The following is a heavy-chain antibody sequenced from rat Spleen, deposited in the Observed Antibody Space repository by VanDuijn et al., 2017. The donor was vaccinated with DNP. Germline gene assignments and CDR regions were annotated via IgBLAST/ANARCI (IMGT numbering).Heavy chain of an antibody. CDR3: ARHELRGSYYYFDY. CDR2: ISTGGCNT. D-gene: IGHD1-12*02. J-gene: IGHJ3*01. Sequence: EVQLVESGGGLVQPGRSLKLSCAASGFTFNDYNMAWVRQAPTKGLEWVASISTGGCNTYYRDSVKGRFTISRDNAKNTLYLQMDSLRSEDTATYYCARHELRGSYYYFDYWGQGTLVTVSS. CDR1: GFTFNDYN. V-gene: IGHV5-25*01.